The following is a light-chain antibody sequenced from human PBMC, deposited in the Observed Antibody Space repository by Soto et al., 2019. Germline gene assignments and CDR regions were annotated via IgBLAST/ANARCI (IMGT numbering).Light chain of an antibody. CDR3: QQYGNTPPWT. J-gene: IGKJ1*01. V-gene: IGKV3-20*01. CDR2: GAS. CDR1: QSVSSSY. Sequence: EIVLTQSPGTLSLSPGERATLSCRASQSVSSSYLAWYQQKPGQAPRRLIYGASSRATGIPDRFSGSGYGTDLTLTISRLEPEDFAVYYCQQYGNTPPWTFGQGTKVEIK.